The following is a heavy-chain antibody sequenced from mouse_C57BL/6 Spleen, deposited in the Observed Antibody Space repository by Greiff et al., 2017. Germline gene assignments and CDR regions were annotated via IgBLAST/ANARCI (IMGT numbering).Heavy chain of an antibody. CDR3: ARIYYDYDNYYAMDY. Sequence: EVQGVESGGGLVKPGGSLKLSCAASGFTFSDYGMHWVRQAPEKGLEWVAYISSGSSTIYYADTVKGRFTISRDNAKNTLFLQMTSLRSEDTAMYYCARIYYDYDNYYAMDYWGQGTSVTVSS. CDR1: GFTFSDYG. J-gene: IGHJ4*01. CDR2: ISSGSSTI. V-gene: IGHV5-17*01. D-gene: IGHD2-4*01.